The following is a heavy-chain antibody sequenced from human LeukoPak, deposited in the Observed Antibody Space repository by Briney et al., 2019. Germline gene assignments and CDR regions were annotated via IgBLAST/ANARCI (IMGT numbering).Heavy chain of an antibody. V-gene: IGHV4-39*01. D-gene: IGHD4-17*01. CDR1: GGSISSSSFY. CDR2: IYYSGSP. J-gene: IGHJ4*02. Sequence: SETLSLTCTVSGGSISSSSFYWGWIRQPPGKGLEWIGSIYYSGSPYYNPSLKSRVTISVDTFKNQFSLRLSSVTAADTAVYYCARQRFYGDYPGFDYWGQGTLVTVSS. CDR3: ARQRFYGDYPGFDY.